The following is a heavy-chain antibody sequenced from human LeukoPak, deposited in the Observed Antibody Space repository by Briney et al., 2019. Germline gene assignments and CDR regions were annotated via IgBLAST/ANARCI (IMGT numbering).Heavy chain of an antibody. CDR2: INPSGGST. Sequence: ASVKVSCKASGYTFTSYYMHWVRQAPGQGLEWMGIINPSGGSTSYAQKFRGRVTMTRDTSTSTVYMELSSLRSGDTAVYYCARARSEGGTALIRLDPWGQGTLVTVSS. CDR1: GYTFTSYY. J-gene: IGHJ5*02. V-gene: IGHV1-46*01. CDR3: ARARSEGGTALIRLDP. D-gene: IGHD1-26*01.